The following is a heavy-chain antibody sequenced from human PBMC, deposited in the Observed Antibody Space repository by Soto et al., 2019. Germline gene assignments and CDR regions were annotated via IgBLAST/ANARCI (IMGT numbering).Heavy chain of an antibody. CDR3: ARVPRYCSGGSCYSRRYYYMDV. D-gene: IGHD2-15*01. J-gene: IGHJ6*03. CDR1: GFTFSDCD. CDR2: ISSSGSTI. Sequence: GGSLRLSCAASGFTFSDCDMSWIRQAPGKGLEWVSYISSSGSTIYYADSVKGRFTISRDNAKNSLYLQMNSLRAEDTAVYYCARVPRYCSGGSCYSRRYYYMDVWGKGTTVTVSS. V-gene: IGHV3-11*01.